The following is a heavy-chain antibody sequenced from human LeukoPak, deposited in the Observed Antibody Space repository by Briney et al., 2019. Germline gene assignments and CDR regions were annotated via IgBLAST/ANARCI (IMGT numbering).Heavy chain of an antibody. CDR3: ASNSIAAAGSFFDY. J-gene: IGHJ4*02. CDR1: GGSISSYY. Sequence: PSETLSLTCTVSGGSISSYYWSWIRQHPGKGLEWIGYIYYSGSTYYNPSLKSRVTISVDTSKNQFSLKVSSVTAADTAVYYCASNSIAAAGSFFDYWGQGTLVTVSS. CDR2: IYYSGST. D-gene: IGHD6-13*01. V-gene: IGHV4-59*06.